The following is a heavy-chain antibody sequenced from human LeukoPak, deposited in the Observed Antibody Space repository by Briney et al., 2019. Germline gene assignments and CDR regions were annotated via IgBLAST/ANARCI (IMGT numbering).Heavy chain of an antibody. D-gene: IGHD2/OR15-2a*01. J-gene: IGHJ6*02. CDR1: GFTFSSYS. V-gene: IGHV3-74*03. CDR2: VNSDGSST. CDR3: VRGGARRGFYTMDV. Sequence: GGSLRLSCATSGFTFSSYSMNWVRQAPGKGLEWVSRVNSDGSSTVNADSVRGRFIISRDNAKKTLELEMHSLRAEDTAVYYCVRGGARRGFYTMDVWGQGTTVIVSS.